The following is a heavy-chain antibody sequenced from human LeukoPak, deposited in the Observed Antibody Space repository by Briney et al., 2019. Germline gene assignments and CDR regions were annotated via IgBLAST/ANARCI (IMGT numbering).Heavy chain of an antibody. CDR2: ISAYNGNT. D-gene: IGHD1-26*01. Sequence: ASVNVSCKASGYTFTSYGISWVRQAPGQGLEWMGWISAYNGNTNYAQKLQGRVTMTTDTSTSTAYMELRSLRSDDTAVYYCAREGQVVGRTMSDYWGQGTLVTVSS. V-gene: IGHV1-18*01. J-gene: IGHJ4*02. CDR3: AREGQVVGRTMSDY. CDR1: GYTFTSYG.